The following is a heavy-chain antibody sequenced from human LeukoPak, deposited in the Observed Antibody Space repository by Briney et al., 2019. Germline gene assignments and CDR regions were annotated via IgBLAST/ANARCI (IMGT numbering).Heavy chain of an antibody. CDR3: AKGVQLMVDYFDY. CDR2: ISGSGGST. Sequence: GGSLRLSCAASGFTFSSYAMSWVRQAPGKGLEWVSAISGSGGSTYYADSVKGRFTISRDNSKNTLYLQMNSLRAEDTAVYYCAKGVQLMVDYFDYWGQETLVTVSS. CDR1: GFTFSSYA. V-gene: IGHV3-23*01. J-gene: IGHJ4*02. D-gene: IGHD2-8*01.